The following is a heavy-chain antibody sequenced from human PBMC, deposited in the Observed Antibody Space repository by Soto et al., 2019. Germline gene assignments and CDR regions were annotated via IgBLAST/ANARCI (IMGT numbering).Heavy chain of an antibody. CDR2: ISSATTYI. V-gene: IGHV3-21*01. D-gene: IGHD3-10*01. J-gene: IGHJ3*01. CDR1: DFAFGSHT. Sequence: GGSLRLSCEASDFAFGSHTMAWVRQAPGKGLEWVSSISSATTYILYVDSVRGRFTITRDNAKKSLFLDMRSLTADDTAVYFCARKILPGVHSRPFDLWGQGTMVTVSS. CDR3: ARKILPGVHSRPFDL.